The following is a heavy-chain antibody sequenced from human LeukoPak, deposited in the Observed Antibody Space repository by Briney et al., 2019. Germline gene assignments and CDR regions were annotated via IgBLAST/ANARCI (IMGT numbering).Heavy chain of an antibody. CDR1: GGSFSGYY. CDR3: AAESGYGAFDI. D-gene: IGHD5-12*01. Sequence: SETLSLTCAVYGGSFSGYYWSWIRQPPGKGLEWIGEINHSGSTNYNPSLKGRVTISVDTSKNQFSLKLSSVTAADTAVYYCAAESGYGAFDIWGQGTMVTVSS. CDR2: INHSGST. J-gene: IGHJ3*02. V-gene: IGHV4-34*01.